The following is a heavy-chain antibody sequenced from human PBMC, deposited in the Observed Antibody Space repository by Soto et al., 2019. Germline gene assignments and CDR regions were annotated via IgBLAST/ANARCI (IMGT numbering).Heavy chain of an antibody. V-gene: IGHV3-13*01. J-gene: IGHJ3*02. CDR3: ARAPPLVGATLGDAFDI. D-gene: IGHD1-26*01. Sequence: GGSLRLSCAASGFTFSSYDMHWVRQATGKGLEWVSAIGTAGDTYYPGSVKGRFTISRENAKNSLYLQMNSLRAGDTAVYYCARAPPLVGATLGDAFDIWGQGTMVTVSS. CDR1: GFTFSSYD. CDR2: IGTAGDT.